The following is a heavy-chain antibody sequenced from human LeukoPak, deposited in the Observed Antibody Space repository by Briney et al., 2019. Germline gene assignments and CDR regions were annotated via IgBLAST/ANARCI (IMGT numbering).Heavy chain of an antibody. J-gene: IGHJ4*02. Sequence: PSETLSLTCTVSGGSISRYYWSWIRQPPGKGLEWIGYIHFSGSTNYNPSLKNRVTILADTSKNQFSLKLSSVSAADTAVYYCGRAFWAGTFDYWGQGIMVTVSS. CDR1: GGSISRYY. D-gene: IGHD3/OR15-3a*01. V-gene: IGHV4-59*01. CDR2: IHFSGST. CDR3: GRAFWAGTFDY.